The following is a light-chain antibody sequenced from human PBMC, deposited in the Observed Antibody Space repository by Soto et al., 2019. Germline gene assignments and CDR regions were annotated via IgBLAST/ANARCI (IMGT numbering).Light chain of an antibody. Sequence: QSALTQPASVSGSPGQSITISCTGTRSDVGYYNYVSWYQHHPGKAPKLMIYEVSNRPSGVSNRFSGSKSGNTASLTISGLQADDEADYYCSSYTTSSTQVFGGGTKLTVL. CDR2: EVS. V-gene: IGLV2-14*01. J-gene: IGLJ3*02. CDR1: RSDVGYYNY. CDR3: SSYTTSSTQV.